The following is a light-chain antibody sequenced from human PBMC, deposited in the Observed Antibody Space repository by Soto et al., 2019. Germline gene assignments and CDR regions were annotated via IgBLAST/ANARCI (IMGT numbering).Light chain of an antibody. CDR3: GTWDSGLSAVV. V-gene: IGLV1-51*01. CDR1: TYNVAHNY. J-gene: IGLJ3*02. CDR2: NTD. Sequence: QSLLTQPPSVSAAPGQKVTISCSGSTYNVAHNYVAWYQQLPGTAPQLLIYNTDKRPSGIPDRFSGSKSGTSATLGITGLQIGDEADYYCGTWDSGLSAVVFGGGTQLTVL.